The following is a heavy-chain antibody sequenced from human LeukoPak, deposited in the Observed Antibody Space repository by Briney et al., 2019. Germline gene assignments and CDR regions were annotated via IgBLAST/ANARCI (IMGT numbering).Heavy chain of an antibody. J-gene: IGHJ3*02. V-gene: IGHV1-2*02. CDR3: ARVVLQWLDAFDI. Sequence: ASMKVSCKASGYSFTGYYIHWVRQAPGQGLEWMGWINPGGGVTKSAQKFQGRVTMTTDKSINTVYMELSRLRSDDTAVYYCARVVLQWLDAFDIWGQGTMVTVSS. CDR1: GYSFTGYY. CDR2: INPGGGVT. D-gene: IGHD6-19*01.